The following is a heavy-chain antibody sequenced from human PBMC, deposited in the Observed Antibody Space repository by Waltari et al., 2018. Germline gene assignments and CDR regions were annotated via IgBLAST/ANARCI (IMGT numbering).Heavy chain of an antibody. V-gene: IGHV1-69*08. CDR2: ISPSFGTA. CDR1: GGTFSSYA. CDR3: ARGQRELLSGYFDY. Sequence: QVQLVQSGAEVNKPGSSVKVSCKASGGTFSSYAISWVRQAPGQGHEWMGRISPSFGTANDAQKFQGRATINADKSTSTAYMELSSLRSEDTAVYYCARGQRELLSGYFDYWGQGTLVTVSS. D-gene: IGHD1-7*01. J-gene: IGHJ4*02.